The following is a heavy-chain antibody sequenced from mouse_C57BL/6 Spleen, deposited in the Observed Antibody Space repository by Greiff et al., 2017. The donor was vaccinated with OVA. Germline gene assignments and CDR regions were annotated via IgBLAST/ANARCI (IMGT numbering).Heavy chain of an antibody. J-gene: IGHJ3*01. CDR3: ARSTAQGRRFAY. D-gene: IGHD3-2*02. CDR2: IDPSDSET. V-gene: IGHV1-52*01. CDR1: GYTFTSYW. Sequence: QVQLQQSGAELVRPGSSVKLSCKASGYTFTSYWMHWVKQRPIQGLEWIGNIDPSDSETHYNQKFKDKATLTVDKSSSTAYMQLSSLTSEDSAVYYCARSTAQGRRFAYWGQGTLVTVSA.